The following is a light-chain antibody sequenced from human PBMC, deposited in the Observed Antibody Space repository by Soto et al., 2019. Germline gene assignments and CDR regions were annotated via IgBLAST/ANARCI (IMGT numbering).Light chain of an antibody. J-gene: IGKJ1*01. CDR2: GAS. CDR3: QQYVT. V-gene: IGKV3-20*01. Sequence: EIVFTQSPATLSLSPGERATLSCRASQSVSSSYLAWYQQKPGQAPRLLIYGASSRATGIPDRFSGSGSGTDFTLTISRLEPEDFAVYYCQQYVTFGQGTKVDI. CDR1: QSVSSSY.